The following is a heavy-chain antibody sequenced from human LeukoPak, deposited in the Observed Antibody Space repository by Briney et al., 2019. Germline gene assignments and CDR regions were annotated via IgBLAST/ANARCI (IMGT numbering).Heavy chain of an antibody. CDR3: ARVSGRSGPFEY. CDR1: GYTFTGSY. Sequence: ASVKVSCKASGYTFTGSYMHWVRQAAGQGLEWMGWMDPDGGGGTNYAQMFQGRVTMTRDTSINTAYMELSSLRSDDTAIYYCARVSGRSGPFEYWGQGTLVTVSS. CDR2: MDPDGGGGT. D-gene: IGHD3-3*01. V-gene: IGHV1-2*02. J-gene: IGHJ4*02.